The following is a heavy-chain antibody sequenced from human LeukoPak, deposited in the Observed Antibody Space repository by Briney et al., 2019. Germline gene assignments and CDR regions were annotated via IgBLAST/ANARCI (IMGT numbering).Heavy chain of an antibody. CDR3: ARVVQWSLDY. CDR1: GGSFSGYY. Sequence: SETLSLTCAVYGGSFSGYYWSWIRQPPGKGLEWIGEINHSGSTNYNPSLKSRVTISVDTSKNQFSLKLSSATAADTAVYYCARVVQWSLDYWGQGTLVTVSS. J-gene: IGHJ4*02. D-gene: IGHD2-15*01. V-gene: IGHV4-34*01. CDR2: INHSGST.